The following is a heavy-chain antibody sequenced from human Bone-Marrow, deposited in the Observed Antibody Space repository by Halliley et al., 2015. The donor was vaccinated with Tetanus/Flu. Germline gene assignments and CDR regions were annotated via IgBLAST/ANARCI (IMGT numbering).Heavy chain of an antibody. J-gene: IGHJ4*02. D-gene: IGHD5-18*01. CDR2: ISSDGGYT. Sequence: GVEGVSYISSDGGYTSYADSLKGRFTISRENPKNPLYLQMNSLGAEATAGYYCARSGYSYDFDYWGQGTPVTVSS. CDR3: ARSGYSYDFDY. V-gene: IGHV3-11*03.